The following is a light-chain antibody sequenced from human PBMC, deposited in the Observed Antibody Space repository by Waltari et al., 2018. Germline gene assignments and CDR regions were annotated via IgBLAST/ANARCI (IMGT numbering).Light chain of an antibody. J-gene: IGLJ2*01. V-gene: IGLV2-23*02. Sequence: QSALTQPASVSGSPGQSITISCTGTSSDVGSYNLVSWYQQHPGKATKLMIYEVSKLPSGVSNRFSGSKAGNTASLTISGLQAEDEADYYCCSYAGSSTFDVVFGGGTKLTVL. CDR3: CSYAGSSTFDVV. CDR1: SSDVGSYNL. CDR2: EVS.